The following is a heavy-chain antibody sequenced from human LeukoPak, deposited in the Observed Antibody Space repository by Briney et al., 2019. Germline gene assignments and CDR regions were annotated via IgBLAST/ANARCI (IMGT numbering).Heavy chain of an antibody. CDR1: GGSISSYY. D-gene: IGHD3-22*01. CDR2: IYTSGST. J-gene: IGHJ4*02. V-gene: IGHV4-4*07. Sequence: PSETLSLTCTVSGGSISSYYWSWIRQPAGKGLEWIGRIYTSGSTNYNPSLKSRVTMSVDTSKNQFSLKLSSVTAADTAVYYCARDRCYYDSSARYFDYWGQGTLVTVSS. CDR3: ARDRCYYDSSARYFDY.